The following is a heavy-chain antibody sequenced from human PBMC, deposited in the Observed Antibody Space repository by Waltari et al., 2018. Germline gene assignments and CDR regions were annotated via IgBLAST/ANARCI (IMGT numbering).Heavy chain of an antibody. V-gene: IGHV3-23*01. CDR1: GFTFSSYA. CDR3: AKHSTVTSSSPFDY. J-gene: IGHJ4*02. CDR2: ISGSGCST. D-gene: IGHD4-17*01. Sequence: EVQLLESGGGLVQPGGSLRLSCAASGFTFSSYAMSWVRQAPGKGLEWVSAISGSGCSTYFADSVKGRFTISRDNSKNTLYLQMNSLRAEDTAVYYCAKHSTVTSSSPFDYWGQGTLVTVSS.